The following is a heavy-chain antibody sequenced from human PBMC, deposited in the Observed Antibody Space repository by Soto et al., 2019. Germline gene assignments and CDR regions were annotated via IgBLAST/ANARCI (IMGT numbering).Heavy chain of an antibody. V-gene: IGHV4-34*01. D-gene: IGHD5-12*01. CDR1: GGSFSVYY. CDR3: ARVEYAGKVKNIVATISDY. CDR2: INHSGST. J-gene: IGHJ4*02. Sequence: PSETLSLTCAVYGGSFSVYYWSWIRQPPGKGLEWIGEINHSGSTNYNPSLKSRVTISVDTSKNQFSLKLSSVAAADTAVYYCARVEYAGKVKNIVATISDYWGQGTLVTVSS.